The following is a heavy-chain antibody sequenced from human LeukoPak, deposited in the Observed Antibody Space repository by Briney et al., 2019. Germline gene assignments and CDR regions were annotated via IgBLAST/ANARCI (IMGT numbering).Heavy chain of an antibody. CDR1: GGPVSSSSYY. D-gene: IGHD3-16*02. Sequence: PSETLSLTCTVSGGPVSSSSYYWSWIRQPPGKGLEWIGYIYYSGSTYYNPSLKSRVTISVDRSKNQFSLKLSSVTAADTAVYYCARSNTGDYVWGSYRQNYFDYWGQGTLVTVSS. CDR3: ARSNTGDYVWGSYRQNYFDY. J-gene: IGHJ4*02. CDR2: IYYSGST. V-gene: IGHV4-61*01.